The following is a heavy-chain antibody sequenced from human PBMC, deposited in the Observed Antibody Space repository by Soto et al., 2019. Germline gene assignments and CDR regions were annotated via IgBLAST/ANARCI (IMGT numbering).Heavy chain of an antibody. Sequence: QVQLQESGPGLVKPSGTLSLTCAVSGGSISSSNWWSWVRQPPGKGLEWIGEIYHSGSTNYRRSLKSRVTISVDKSKNQFSQKLSSVTAADTAVYYCARVSGSYYYGMDAWGQGTTVTVSS. CDR1: GGSISSSNW. D-gene: IGHD1-26*01. J-gene: IGHJ6*02. V-gene: IGHV4-4*02. CDR2: IYHSGST. CDR3: ARVSGSYYYGMDA.